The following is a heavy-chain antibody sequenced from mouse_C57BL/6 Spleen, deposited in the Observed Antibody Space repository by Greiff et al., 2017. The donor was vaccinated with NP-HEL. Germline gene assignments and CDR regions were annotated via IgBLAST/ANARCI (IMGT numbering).Heavy chain of an antibody. Sequence: EVQLQQSGPGLVKPSQSLSLTCSVTGYSITSGYYWNWIRQFPGNKLEWMGYISYDGSNNYNPSLKNRISITRDTSKNQFFLKLNSVTTEDTATYYCARDTDYGSSWYFDVWGTGTTVTVSS. J-gene: IGHJ1*03. CDR1: GYSITSGYY. CDR3: ARDTDYGSSWYFDV. D-gene: IGHD1-1*01. V-gene: IGHV3-6*01. CDR2: ISYDGSN.